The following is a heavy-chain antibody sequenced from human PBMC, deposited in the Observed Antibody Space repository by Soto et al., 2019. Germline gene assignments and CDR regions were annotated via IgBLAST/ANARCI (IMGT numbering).Heavy chain of an antibody. D-gene: IGHD3-22*01. CDR1: GGSISSYY. V-gene: IGHV4-59*13. CDR2: IYYSGST. J-gene: IGHJ3*02. CDR3: ARDYQGSGYIAFDI. Sequence: PSETLSLTCTVSGGSISSYYWSRIRQPPGKGLDYIGYIYYSGSTNSNPSLKSRVTISVDTSKNQFSLRLSSVTAADTAVYYCARDYQGSGYIAFDIWGQGTMVTVSS.